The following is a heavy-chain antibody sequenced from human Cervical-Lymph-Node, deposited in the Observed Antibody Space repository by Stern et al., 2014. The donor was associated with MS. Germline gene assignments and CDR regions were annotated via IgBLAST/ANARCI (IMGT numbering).Heavy chain of an antibody. D-gene: IGHD2-2*01. CDR2: INPYSGAT. Sequence: QLVQSGPEVKKPGASVKVSCKASGYTFTGYYLHWVRQAPGQGLEWMGWINPYSGATNYAQNSQGRVTMTRDTSISTGYMELSRLRSDDTGVYYCARGGAVVPAAMQNYWGQGTLGTVSS. J-gene: IGHJ4*02. CDR1: GYTFTGYY. V-gene: IGHV1-2*02. CDR3: ARGGAVVPAAMQNY.